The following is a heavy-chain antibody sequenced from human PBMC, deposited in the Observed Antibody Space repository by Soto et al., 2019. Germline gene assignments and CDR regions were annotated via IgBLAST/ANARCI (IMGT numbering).Heavy chain of an antibody. D-gene: IGHD5-12*01. CDR1: GGSFSGYY. J-gene: IGHJ4*02. Sequence: SETLSLTCAVYGGSFSGYYWSWIRQPPGKGLEWIGEINHSGSTNYNPSLKSRVTISVDTSKNQFSLKLSSVTAADTAVYYCARLLDIVATIYFDYWGQGTLVTVSS. CDR3: ARLLDIVATIYFDY. V-gene: IGHV4-34*01. CDR2: INHSGST.